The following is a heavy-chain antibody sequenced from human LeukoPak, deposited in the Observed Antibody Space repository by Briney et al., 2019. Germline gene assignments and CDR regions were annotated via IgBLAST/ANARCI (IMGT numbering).Heavy chain of an antibody. J-gene: IGHJ4*02. Sequence: GASLRLSCAASGFTFSTYAMNWVRQAPGQGLEWVAVISYVGSNKYYGESVKGRFTIYRDDSKNTLYLQMNSLRAEDTAVYYCARDTGIAVGGFVYWGQGTLVTVSS. CDR3: ARDTGIAVGGFVY. CDR2: ISYVGSNK. V-gene: IGHV3-30*04. D-gene: IGHD6-19*01. CDR1: GFTFSTYA.